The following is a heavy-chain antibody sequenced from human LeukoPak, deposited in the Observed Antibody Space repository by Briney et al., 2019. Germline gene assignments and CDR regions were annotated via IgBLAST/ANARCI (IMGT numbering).Heavy chain of an antibody. CDR2: IKEDGSEK. CDR1: GGSISSSSYY. J-gene: IGHJ4*02. Sequence: ETLSLTCTVSGGSISSSSYYWGWVRQAPGKGLEWVANIKEDGSEKYYVDSVKGRFTISRDNAKNSLYLQMNSLTAEDTAVYYCARGDLWGQGTLVTVSS. CDR3: ARGDL. V-gene: IGHV3-7*01. D-gene: IGHD2-21*02.